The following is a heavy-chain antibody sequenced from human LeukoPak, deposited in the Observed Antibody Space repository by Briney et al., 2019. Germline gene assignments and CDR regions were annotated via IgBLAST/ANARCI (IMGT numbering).Heavy chain of an antibody. CDR3: AKVLYGGYSYDY. J-gene: IGHJ4*02. CDR1: GFTFSSYA. D-gene: IGHD5-18*01. CDR2: ISGSGGST. V-gene: IGHV3-23*01. Sequence: GGSLRLSCATSGFTFSSYAMSWVRQAPGKGLEWVSCISGSGGSTYYADSVKGRFTISRDNSKNTLYLQMNSLRAEDTAVYYCAKVLYGGYSYDYWGQGTLVTVSS.